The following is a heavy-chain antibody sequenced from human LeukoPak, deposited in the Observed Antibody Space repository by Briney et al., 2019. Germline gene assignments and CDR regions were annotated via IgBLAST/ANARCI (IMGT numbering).Heavy chain of an antibody. J-gene: IGHJ4*01. CDR2: IYYSGST. Sequence: PSETLSLTCTVSGDSVSSGSSHWSWIRQPPGKGLEWIGYIYYSGSTNYNLSLKSRVTISIDTSKNQFSLNLSSVTAADTAMYYCARVVYGNDFWSGFDYWGHGFLVTVSS. CDR1: GDSVSSGSSH. CDR3: ARVVYGNDFWSGFDY. V-gene: IGHV4-61*01. D-gene: IGHD3-3*01.